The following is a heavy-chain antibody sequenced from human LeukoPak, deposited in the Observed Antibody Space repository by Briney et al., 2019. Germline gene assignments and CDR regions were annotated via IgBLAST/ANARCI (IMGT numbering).Heavy chain of an antibody. D-gene: IGHD3-10*01. Sequence: SETLSLTCTVSGGSISSSSYYWGWIRQPPGKGLEWIGYIYYSGSTNYNPSLKSRVTISVDTSKNQFSLKLSSVTAADTAVYYCARVYYGSGTYSWFDPWGQGTLVTVSS. J-gene: IGHJ5*02. CDR2: IYYSGST. V-gene: IGHV4-61*05. CDR3: ARVYYGSGTYSWFDP. CDR1: GGSISSSSYY.